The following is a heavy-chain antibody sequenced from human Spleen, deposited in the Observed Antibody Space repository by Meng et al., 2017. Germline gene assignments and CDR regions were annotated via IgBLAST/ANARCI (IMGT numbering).Heavy chain of an antibody. J-gene: IGHJ5*02. V-gene: IGHV1-18*01. CDR3: ARLGDSGYDPLYSSSWYWFDP. CDR1: GYTLSSDG. Sequence: QGQLVQSGAEVKKPGASVKVSCDASGYTLSSDGFSWVRQAPGQGLEWLGWINVYNGKTDYGYKFQDRVTLTTDRFTNTAYMELRSLRSDDTAVYYCARLGDSGYDPLYSSSWYWFDPWGQGTLVTVSS. CDR2: INVYNGKT. D-gene: IGHD6-13*01.